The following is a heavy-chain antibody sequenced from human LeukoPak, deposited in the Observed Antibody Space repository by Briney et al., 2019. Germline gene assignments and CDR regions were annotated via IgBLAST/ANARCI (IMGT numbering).Heavy chain of an antibody. D-gene: IGHD3-3*01. CDR3: ARDRDDFWSGYLFY. CDR1: GYTFTSYA. V-gene: IGHV1-3*01. CDR2: INAGNGNT. Sequence: GASVKVSCKASGYTFTSYAMHWVRQAPGQRLEWMGWINAGNGNTNYSQKFQGRVTITRDTSASTAYMELSSLRSEDTAVYYCARDRDDFWSGYLFYWGQGTLVTVSS. J-gene: IGHJ4*02.